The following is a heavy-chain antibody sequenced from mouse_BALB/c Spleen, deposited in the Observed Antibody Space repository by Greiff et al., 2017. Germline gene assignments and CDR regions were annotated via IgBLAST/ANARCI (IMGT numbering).Heavy chain of an antibody. Sequence: EVQLQQSGGGLVKPGGSLKLSCAASGFTFSSYAMSWVRQTPEKRLEWVASISSGGSTYYPDSVKGRFTISRDNARSILYLQMSSLRSEDTAMYYCARGYGNYFDYWGQGTTLTVSS. V-gene: IGHV5-6-5*01. CDR3: ARGYGNYFDY. CDR2: ISSGGST. CDR1: GFTFSSYA. J-gene: IGHJ2*01. D-gene: IGHD2-1*01.